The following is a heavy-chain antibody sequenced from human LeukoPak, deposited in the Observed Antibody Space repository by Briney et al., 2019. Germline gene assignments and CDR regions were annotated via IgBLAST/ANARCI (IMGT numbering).Heavy chain of an antibody. V-gene: IGHV3-66*01. J-gene: IGHJ4*02. CDR2: IYSGGST. Sequence: PGGSLRLSCAASGFTFSSYAMSWVRQAPGKGLEWVSVIYSGGSTYYADSVKGRFAISRDNSKNTLYLQMNSLRAEDTAVYYCAKASGSSSYIDYWGQGTLVTVSS. CDR3: AKASGSSSYIDY. CDR1: GFTFSSYA. D-gene: IGHD6-13*01.